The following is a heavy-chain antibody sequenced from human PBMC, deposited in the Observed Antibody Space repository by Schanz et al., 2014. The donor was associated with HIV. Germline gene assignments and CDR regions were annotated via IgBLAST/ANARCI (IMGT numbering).Heavy chain of an antibody. CDR3: ARDAASHSYGSTMDV. V-gene: IGHV3-33*01. Sequence: QVQLVESGGGVVQPGRSLRLSCAASGFTFSSYGMHWVRQAPGKGLEWVAIISYDGSNKDYADSVKGRFTISRDKSKSTLYLQMNSLRAEDTAVYYCARDAASHSYGSTMDVWGQGTTVTVSS. D-gene: IGHD5-18*01. CDR1: GFTFSSYG. CDR2: ISYDGSNK. J-gene: IGHJ6*02.